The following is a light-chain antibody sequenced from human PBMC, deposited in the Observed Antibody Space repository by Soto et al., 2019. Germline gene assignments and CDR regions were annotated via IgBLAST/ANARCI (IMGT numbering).Light chain of an antibody. CDR2: KAS. CDR3: QDYNSWT. J-gene: IGKJ1*01. V-gene: IGKV1-5*03. Sequence: DIQMSQSPSTLSASVGDRVTITCRASQSISTWLSWYQQKPGKAPKVLIYKASNLQSGVSSRFSGSGSGTEFTLTISSLQPYDFATYYCQDYNSWTFGQGTKVDI. CDR1: QSISTW.